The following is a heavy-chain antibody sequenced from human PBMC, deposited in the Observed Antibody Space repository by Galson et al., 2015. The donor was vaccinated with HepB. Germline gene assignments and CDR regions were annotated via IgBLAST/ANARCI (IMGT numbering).Heavy chain of an antibody. CDR2: INHSGST. D-gene: IGHD2-15*01. CDR1: GGSFSGYY. J-gene: IGHJ2*01. Sequence: ETLSLTCAVYGGSFSGYYWSWIRQPPGKGLEWIGEINHSGSTNYNPSLKSRVTISVDTSKNQFSLKLSSVTAADTAVYYCARVPRGYCSGGSCYSNPLRDWYFDLWGRGTLVTVSS. CDR3: ARVPRGYCSGGSCYSNPLRDWYFDL. V-gene: IGHV4-34*01.